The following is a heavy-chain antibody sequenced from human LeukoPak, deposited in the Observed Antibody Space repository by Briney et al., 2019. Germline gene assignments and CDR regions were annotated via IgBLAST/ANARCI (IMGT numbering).Heavy chain of an antibody. CDR3: ARDGHVDTAMAIDY. CDR2: ISSSSSYI. CDR1: GFTFGSYS. J-gene: IGHJ4*02. D-gene: IGHD5-18*01. Sequence: GGSLRLSCAASGFTFGSYSMNWVRQAPGKGLEWVSSISSSSSYIYYADSVKGRFTISRDNAKNSLYLQMNSLRAEDTAVYYCARDGHVDTAMAIDYWGQGTLVTVSS. V-gene: IGHV3-21*01.